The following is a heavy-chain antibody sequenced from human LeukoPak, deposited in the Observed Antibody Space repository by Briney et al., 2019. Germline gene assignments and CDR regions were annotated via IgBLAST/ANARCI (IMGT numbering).Heavy chain of an antibody. CDR3: ARGDGAAAGTNAFDI. D-gene: IGHD6-13*01. V-gene: IGHV4-34*01. CDR1: GGSFSGYY. Sequence: SETLSLTCAVYGGSFSGYYWSWIRQPPGKGLEWIGEINHSGSTNYNPSLKSRVTISVDTSKNQFSLKLSPVTAADTAVYYCARGDGAAAGTNAFDIWGQGTMVTVSS. J-gene: IGHJ3*02. CDR2: INHSGST.